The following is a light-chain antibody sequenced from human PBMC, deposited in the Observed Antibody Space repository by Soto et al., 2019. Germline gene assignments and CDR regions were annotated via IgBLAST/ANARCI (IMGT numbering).Light chain of an antibody. CDR3: QTWGTGIRV. CDR1: SRHSSYT. Sequence: QLVLTQSPSASASLGASVKLTCTLSSRHSSYTIAWHQQQPEKGPRYLMKVNSDGSHNKGDGIPDRFSGSSSGAERSLTISSLQSEDEADYYCQTWGTGIRVFGGGTTVTVL. J-gene: IGLJ2*01. CDR2: VNSDGSH. V-gene: IGLV4-69*01.